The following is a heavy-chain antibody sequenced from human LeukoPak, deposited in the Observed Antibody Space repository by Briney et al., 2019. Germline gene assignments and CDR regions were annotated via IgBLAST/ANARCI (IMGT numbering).Heavy chain of an antibody. D-gene: IGHD6-13*01. J-gene: IGHJ6*02. CDR3: ASPIAAAGQRDNYYYYGTDV. CDR1: GYSFTSYW. Sequence: GESLKISCKGSGYSFTSYWIGWVRQMPGKGLEWMGIIYPGDSDTRYSPSFQGQVTISADKSISTAYLQWSSLKASDTAMYYCASPIAAAGQRDNYYYYGTDVWGQGTTVTVSS. V-gene: IGHV5-51*01. CDR2: IYPGDSDT.